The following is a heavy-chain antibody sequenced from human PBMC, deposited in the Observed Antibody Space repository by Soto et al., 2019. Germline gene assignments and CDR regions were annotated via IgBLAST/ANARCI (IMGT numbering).Heavy chain of an antibody. J-gene: IGHJ5*02. Sequence: QVQLVQSGAEVKKPGASVKVSCKASGYSFSSYDINWVRQAPGQGLELMGWMNPKSGQTGYAPRFQGRVTMTRNTSISTAYMELSSLRSEDTAMYYCARDIGPALDWFGPWGQGTLVTVSS. D-gene: IGHD2-2*01. V-gene: IGHV1-8*01. CDR2: MNPKSGQT. CDR1: GYSFSSYD. CDR3: ARDIGPALDWFGP.